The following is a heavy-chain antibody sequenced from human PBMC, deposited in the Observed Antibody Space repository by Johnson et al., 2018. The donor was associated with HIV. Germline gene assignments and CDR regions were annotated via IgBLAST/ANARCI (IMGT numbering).Heavy chain of an antibody. CDR1: GFTFDDYG. D-gene: IGHD3-22*01. V-gene: IGHV3-20*04. CDR2: INWNGGST. CDR3: ARSVGYYDSSGYYYVDAFDI. J-gene: IGHJ3*02. Sequence: VQLVESGGGVVRPGGSLRLPCAASGFTFDDYGMSWVRQAPGKGLEWVSGINWNGGSTGYADSVKGRFTISRDNAKNSLYLQMNSLRAEDTALYYWARSVGYYDSSGYYYVDAFDIWGQGTMVTVSS.